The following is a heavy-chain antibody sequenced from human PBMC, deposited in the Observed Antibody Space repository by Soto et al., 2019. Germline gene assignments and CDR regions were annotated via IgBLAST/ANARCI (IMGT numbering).Heavy chain of an antibody. CDR3: ARSDHYYYDSSGYWDY. Sequence: SETLSLTCTVSGGSISSYYWSWIRQPPGKGLEWIGYIYYSGSTNYNPSLKSRVTISVDTSKNQFSLMLSSVTAADTAVYYCARSDHYYYDSSGYWDYWGQGTLVTVSS. V-gene: IGHV4-59*08. D-gene: IGHD3-22*01. CDR1: GGSISSYY. CDR2: IYYSGST. J-gene: IGHJ4*02.